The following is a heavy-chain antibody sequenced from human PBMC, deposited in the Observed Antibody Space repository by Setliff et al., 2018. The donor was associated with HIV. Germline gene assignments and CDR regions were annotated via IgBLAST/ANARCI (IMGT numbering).Heavy chain of an antibody. J-gene: IGHJ3*02. CDR3: ARPRYTYGTPPAFDI. CDR1: GDSISSYY. D-gene: IGHD5-18*01. V-gene: IGHV4-59*08. CDR2: IYYGST. Sequence: PSETLSLTCTVSGDSISSYYWNWIRQPPGKALEWIGYIYYGSTHYNPSFEGRVTISVDTSKNQFSLKLSSVTAADTAVYYCARPRYTYGTPPAFDIWGRGTVVTVSS.